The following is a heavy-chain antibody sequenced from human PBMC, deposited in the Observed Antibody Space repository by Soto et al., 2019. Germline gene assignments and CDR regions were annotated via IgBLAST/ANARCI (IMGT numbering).Heavy chain of an antibody. J-gene: IGHJ3*02. Sequence: QGKLVQSGPEVKKPGASLKVSCPASGYSFSGYDITWVRQAPGQGLEWLGWVSTSIRSTMSAEKLQGRLTMTTDTSTTTVYMELRGLTSDDTAVYYCARDSGAALYGEDALDIWGQGTMVSVSS. CDR3: ARDSGAALYGEDALDI. CDR2: VSTSIRST. V-gene: IGHV1-18*04. CDR1: GYSFSGYD. D-gene: IGHD3-10*01.